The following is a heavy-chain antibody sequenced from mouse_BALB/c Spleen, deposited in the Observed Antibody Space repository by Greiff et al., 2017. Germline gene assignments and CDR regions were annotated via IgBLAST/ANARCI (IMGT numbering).Heavy chain of an antibody. J-gene: IGHJ2*01. CDR3: ARLRGHFDY. V-gene: IGHV3-2*02. CDR1: GYSITSDYA. Sequence: VQLKESGPGLVKPSQSLSLTCTVTGYSITSDYAWNWIRQFPGNKLEWMGYISYSGSTSYNPSLKSRISITRDTSKNQFFLQLNSVTTEDTATYYCARLRGHFDYWGQGTTLTVSS. CDR2: ISYSGST.